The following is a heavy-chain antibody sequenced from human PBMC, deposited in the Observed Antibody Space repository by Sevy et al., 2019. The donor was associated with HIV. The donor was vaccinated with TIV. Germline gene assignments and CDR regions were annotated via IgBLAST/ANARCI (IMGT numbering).Heavy chain of an antibody. V-gene: IGHV1-18*01. CDR1: GYTFTSYG. CDR2: ISAYNGNT. Sequence: ASVKVSCKASGYTFTSYGISWVRQAPGQGLEWMGWISAYNGNTNYAQKLQGRVTMTTDTSTSTAYMELRSLRSDDTAVYYCARGAIRLSGSYYYYYGMDVWGQGTTVTVSS. CDR3: ARGAIRLSGSYYYYYGMDV. D-gene: IGHD1-26*01. J-gene: IGHJ6*02.